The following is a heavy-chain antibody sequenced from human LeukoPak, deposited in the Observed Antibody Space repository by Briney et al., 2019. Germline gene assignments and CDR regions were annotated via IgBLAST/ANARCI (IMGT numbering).Heavy chain of an antibody. CDR2: ISGSGGST. J-gene: IGHJ6*02. D-gene: IGHD3-22*01. CDR3: AKDLYYYDSSGYYDTYYYYGMDV. CDR1: GFTFSSYA. Sequence: GGSLRLSCAASGFTFSSYAMGWVRQAPGKGLEWVSAISGSGGSTYYADSVKGRFTISRDNSKNTLYLQMNSLRAEDTAVYYCAKDLYYYDSSGYYDTYYYYGMDVWGQGTTVTVSS. V-gene: IGHV3-23*01.